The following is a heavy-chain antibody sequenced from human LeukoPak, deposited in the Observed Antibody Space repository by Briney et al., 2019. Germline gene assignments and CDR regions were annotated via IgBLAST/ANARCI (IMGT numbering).Heavy chain of an antibody. Sequence: SGTLSLTCAVSGGSISSSNWWSWVRQPPGKGLEWIGCLYNTGITNYNPSLKSRVTISVDTSKNQFSLKLNSVTAADTAVYYCARVEGDYYYYMDVWGKGTTVTVSS. CDR3: ARVEGDYYYYMDV. V-gene: IGHV4-4*02. CDR1: GGSISSSNW. CDR2: LYNTGIT. D-gene: IGHD3-3*01. J-gene: IGHJ6*03.